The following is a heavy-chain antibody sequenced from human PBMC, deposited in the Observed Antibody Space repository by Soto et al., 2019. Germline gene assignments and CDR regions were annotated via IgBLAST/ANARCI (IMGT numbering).Heavy chain of an antibody. Sequence: SATLSLTCTVSGGSISSYYWSWIRQPPGKGLEWIGYIYYSGSTNYNPSLKSRVTISVDTSKNQFSLKLSSVTAADTAVYYCARHGVLLFHLDYWGQGTLVTVSS. J-gene: IGHJ4*02. V-gene: IGHV4-59*08. CDR2: IYYSGST. D-gene: IGHD3-10*01. CDR3: ARHGVLLFHLDY. CDR1: GGSISSYY.